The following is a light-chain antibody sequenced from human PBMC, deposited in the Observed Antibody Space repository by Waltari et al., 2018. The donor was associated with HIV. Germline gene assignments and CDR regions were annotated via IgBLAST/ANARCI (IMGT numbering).Light chain of an antibody. Sequence: SYELTQPPSVSVSPGQTARITCSGDALPKQYAYWYHQKPGQAPVLVIYKDTERPSGIPERFSGSSSGTTVTLTISGVQAEDEADYYCQSADSSGTWVFGGGTTLTVL. J-gene: IGLJ3*02. CDR1: ALPKQY. V-gene: IGLV3-25*03. CDR2: KDT. CDR3: QSADSSGTWV.